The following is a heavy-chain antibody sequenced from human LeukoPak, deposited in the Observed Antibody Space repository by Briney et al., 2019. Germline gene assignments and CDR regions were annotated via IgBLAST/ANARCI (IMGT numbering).Heavy chain of an antibody. CDR1: GYTFTNYY. D-gene: IGHD3-22*01. CDR3: ARVASYDSSAYYGY. CDR2: INPSGGST. J-gene: IGHJ4*02. Sequence: GASVTVSCKASGYTFTNYYMHWVRQAPGQGHEWMGMINPSGGSTRYAQKFQGRVTMTRDTSTNTVYMELSSLRSEDTAMYYCARVASYDSSAYYGYWGQGTLVTVSS. V-gene: IGHV1-46*01.